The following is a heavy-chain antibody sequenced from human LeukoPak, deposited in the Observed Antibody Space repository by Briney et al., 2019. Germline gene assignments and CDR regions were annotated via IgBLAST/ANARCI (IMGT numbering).Heavy chain of an antibody. CDR3: ARDVNYYDSSGYYQIPYFDY. CDR1: GFNFSDYY. J-gene: IGHJ4*02. CDR2: ISSNGSTI. D-gene: IGHD3-22*01. Sequence: GGLRTSFAAPGFNFSDYYISWVRQGPGKGVGGGSYISSNGSTIYYADSVKGRFTISRDNAKNSLYLQMNSLRAEDTAVYYCARDVNYYDSSGYYQIPYFDYWGQGTLVTVSS. V-gene: IGHV3-11*01.